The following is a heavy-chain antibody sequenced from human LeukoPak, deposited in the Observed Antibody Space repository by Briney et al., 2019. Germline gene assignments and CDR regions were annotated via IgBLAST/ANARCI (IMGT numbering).Heavy chain of an antibody. D-gene: IGHD1-26*01. V-gene: IGHV3-48*04. CDR3: ARDSGTFYGGY. Sequence: GGSLRLSCAASGFAFSSYTMNWVRQAPGKGLEWLSSISSGSSSIYYADSVKGRFTISRDNAKNSLYLLMNSLRAKDTAVYYCARDSGTFYGGYWGQGTLVTVSS. CDR2: ISSGSSSI. J-gene: IGHJ4*02. CDR1: GFAFSSYT.